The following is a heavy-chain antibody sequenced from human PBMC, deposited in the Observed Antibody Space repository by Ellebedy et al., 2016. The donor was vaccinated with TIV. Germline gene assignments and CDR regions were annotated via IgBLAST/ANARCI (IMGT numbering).Heavy chain of an antibody. Sequence: SGPTLVKPTQTLTLTCTFSGFSLDTSGMCVGWIRQPPGKALAWLARIGWDDEKYYSTSLKTRLSISKDASKNQVVLTMANMDPVDTATYYCARLLYGDYSNWFDPWGQGTLVIVSS. V-gene: IGHV2-70*11. CDR2: IGWDDEK. D-gene: IGHD4-17*01. CDR3: ARLLYGDYSNWFDP. CDR1: GFSLDTSGMC. J-gene: IGHJ5*02.